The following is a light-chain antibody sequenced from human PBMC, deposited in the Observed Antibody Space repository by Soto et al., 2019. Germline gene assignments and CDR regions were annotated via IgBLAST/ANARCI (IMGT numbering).Light chain of an antibody. Sequence: DIQLTQSPSSLSTSVGDRVTITCRASQGISTFLNWYQQKPGKAPRLLIYAASRLQSGVPARFSGSGAETDFTLTITGLQPEDFGIYYCQQSYATVRTFGGGTKVDIK. V-gene: IGKV1-39*01. CDR2: AAS. CDR1: QGISTF. CDR3: QQSYATVRT. J-gene: IGKJ4*01.